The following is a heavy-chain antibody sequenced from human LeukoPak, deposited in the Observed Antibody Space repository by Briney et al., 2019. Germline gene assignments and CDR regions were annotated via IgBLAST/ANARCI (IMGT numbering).Heavy chain of an antibody. CDR3: ARHYLRNYYDSSGYGY. J-gene: IGHJ4*02. V-gene: IGHV4-39*01. CDR1: GGSISSSSYY. D-gene: IGHD3-22*01. Sequence: PSETLSLTCTVSGGSISSSSYYWGWIRQPPGKGLEWIGSIYYSGSTYYNPSLKSRVTISVDTSKNQFSLKLSSVTAADTAVYYCARHYLRNYYDSSGYGYWGQGTLVTVSS. CDR2: IYYSGST.